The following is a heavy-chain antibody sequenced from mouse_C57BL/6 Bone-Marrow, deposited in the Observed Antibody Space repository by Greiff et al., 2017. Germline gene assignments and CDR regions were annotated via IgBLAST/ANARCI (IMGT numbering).Heavy chain of an antibody. CDR3: ARNYYGSSWNWYFDV. D-gene: IGHD1-1*01. CDR2: IDPSDSYT. CDR1: GYTFTSYW. V-gene: IGHV1-59*01. J-gene: IGHJ1*03. Sequence: VQLQQSGAELVRPGASVTLSCKASGYTFTSYWMHWVKQRPGQGLEWIGVIDPSDSYTNYNQKFKGKATLTVDTSSSTAYMQLSSLTSEDSAVYYCARNYYGSSWNWYFDVWGTGTTVTVSS.